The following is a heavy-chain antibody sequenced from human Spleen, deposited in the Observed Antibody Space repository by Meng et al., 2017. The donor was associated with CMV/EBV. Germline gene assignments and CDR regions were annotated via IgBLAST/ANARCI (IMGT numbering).Heavy chain of an antibody. CDR1: GYTFTGYY. Sequence: ASVKVSCKASGYTFTGYYMHWVRQAPGQGLEWMGWINPNSGGTNYAQKFQGRVTMTRDTSISTVYLELSRLTSDDTGIYYCARRYCSGGSCHPDFWGQGTLVTVSS. CDR3: ARRYCSGGSCHPDF. J-gene: IGHJ4*02. V-gene: IGHV1-2*02. CDR2: INPNSGGT. D-gene: IGHD2-15*01.